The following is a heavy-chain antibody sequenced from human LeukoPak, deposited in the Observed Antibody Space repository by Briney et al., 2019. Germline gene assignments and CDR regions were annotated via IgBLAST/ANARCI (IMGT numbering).Heavy chain of an antibody. CDR2: ISAYNGNT. V-gene: IGHV1-18*01. CDR1: GYTFTSYG. D-gene: IGHD5-12*01. CDR3: AREGWGYSGYGNFDY. J-gene: IGHJ4*02. Sequence: ASVKVSCKASGYTFTSYGISWVRQAPGQGLEWMGWISAYNGNTNYAQKLQGRVTMTTDTSTSTAYMELRSLRSDDTAVYYCAREGWGYSGYGNFDYWGKGTLVTVSS.